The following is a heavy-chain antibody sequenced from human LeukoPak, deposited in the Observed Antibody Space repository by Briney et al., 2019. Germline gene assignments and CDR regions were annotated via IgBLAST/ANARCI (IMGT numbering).Heavy chain of an antibody. D-gene: IGHD6-19*01. Sequence: GASVTASFKASGYTFTAYYMHWVRQAPGQGLEWMGWINPNSGGTNYAQKFQGRVTMTRDTSITTAYMEMSSLRSDDTAVYYCARASGYSGAWYIDYWGQGTLVTVSS. V-gene: IGHV1-2*02. CDR1: GYTFTAYY. CDR3: ARASGYSGAWYIDY. CDR2: INPNSGGT. J-gene: IGHJ4*02.